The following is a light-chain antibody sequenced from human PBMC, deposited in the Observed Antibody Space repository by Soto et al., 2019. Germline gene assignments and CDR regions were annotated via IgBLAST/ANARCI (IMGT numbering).Light chain of an antibody. J-gene: IGKJ4*01. CDR1: QSVTSSF. CDR2: GAA. Sequence: EIVLTQSPATLSLSPGERAALSCRARQSVTSSFLAWYQQKPGQAPRLLIYGAASRATGIPDRFGGSGSGTDFTLTISRLEPEDFAVYYCQQYGSSPLTFGGGTKVEIK. CDR3: QQYGSSPLT. V-gene: IGKV3-20*01.